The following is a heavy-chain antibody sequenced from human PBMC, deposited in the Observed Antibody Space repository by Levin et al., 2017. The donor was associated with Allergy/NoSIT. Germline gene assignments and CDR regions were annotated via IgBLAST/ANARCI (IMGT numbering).Heavy chain of an antibody. CDR1: GFTFSSYA. D-gene: IGHD3-3*01. J-gene: IGHJ6*02. V-gene: IGHV3-23*01. Sequence: PGGSLRLSCAASGFTFSSYAMSWVRQAPGKGLEWVSAISGSGGSTYYADSVKGRFTISRDNSKNTLYLQMNSLRAEDTAVYYCAKDGLRFLEWLSNPRLLPQSAYYYGMDVWGQGTTVTVSS. CDR3: AKDGLRFLEWLSNPRLLPQSAYYYGMDV. CDR2: ISGSGGST.